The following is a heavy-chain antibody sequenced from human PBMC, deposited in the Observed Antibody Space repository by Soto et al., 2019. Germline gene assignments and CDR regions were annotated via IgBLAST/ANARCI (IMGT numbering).Heavy chain of an antibody. V-gene: IGHV5-51*03. CDR1: EFSFTTYW. CDR3: TRDLDYGGNSEDFDI. J-gene: IGHJ3*02. Sequence: VQLVQSGAEVKKPGESLKISCKGSEFSFTTYWMAWVRQMPGEGLKWMGIIYPDDSRTTYSPSFQGQVTISADKSINTAYLQWSSLKASDTAMYYCTRDLDYGGNSEDFDIWGQGTRVTVSS. CDR2: IYPDDSRT. D-gene: IGHD4-17*01.